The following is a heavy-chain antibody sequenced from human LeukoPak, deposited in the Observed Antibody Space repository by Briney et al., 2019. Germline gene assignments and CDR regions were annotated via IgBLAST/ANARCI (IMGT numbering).Heavy chain of an antibody. D-gene: IGHD3/OR15-3a*01. V-gene: IGHV3-43*02. Sequence: GGSLRLSCAASGFTFDDYAMHWVRQAPGKGLEWVSLISGDGGSTYYADSVKGRFTISRDDSKNSLYLQMNSLRTEDTALYYCAKDIGGLGDNWFDPWGQGTLVTVSS. CDR1: GFTFDDYA. J-gene: IGHJ5*02. CDR3: AKDIGGLGDNWFDP. CDR2: ISGDGGST.